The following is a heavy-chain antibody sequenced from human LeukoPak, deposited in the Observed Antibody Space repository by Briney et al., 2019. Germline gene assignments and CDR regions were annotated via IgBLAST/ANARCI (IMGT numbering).Heavy chain of an antibody. D-gene: IGHD2-2*01. V-gene: IGHV3-48*01. Sequence: PGGSLRLSCAAFGFTFSSYSMNWVRQAPGKGLEWVSYISSSSSTIYYADSVKGRFTISRDNAKNSLYLQMNSLRAEDTAVYYCGVPAASNPHDYSMDVWGQGTTVTVSS. CDR3: GVPAASNPHDYSMDV. CDR2: ISSSSSTI. J-gene: IGHJ6*02. CDR1: GFTFSSYS.